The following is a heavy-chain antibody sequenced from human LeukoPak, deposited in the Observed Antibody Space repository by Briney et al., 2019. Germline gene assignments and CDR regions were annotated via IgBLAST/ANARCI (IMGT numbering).Heavy chain of an antibody. CDR1: GYTFTSYG. Sequence: ASVKVSCKASGYTFTSYGISWVRQAPGQGLEWMRWISAYNGNTNYAQKLQGRVTMTTDTSTSTAYMELRSLRSDDTAVYYCARGRYDYVWGSPPDAFDIWGQGTMVTVSS. CDR3: ARGRYDYVWGSPPDAFDI. CDR2: ISAYNGNT. D-gene: IGHD3-16*01. J-gene: IGHJ3*02. V-gene: IGHV1-18*01.